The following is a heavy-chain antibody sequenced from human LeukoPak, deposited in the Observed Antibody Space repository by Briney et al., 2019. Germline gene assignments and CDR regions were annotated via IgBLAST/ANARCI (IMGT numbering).Heavy chain of an antibody. CDR3: ARDWDPTTATVY. CDR2: TYSGGST. Sequence: GGSLRLSCAASGFTVSSNYMSWVRQAPGKGLEWVSVTYSGGSTYYADSVKGRFTISRDNSKNTLYLQKNSLRAEDTAVYYCARDWDPTTATVYWGQGTLVTVSS. J-gene: IGHJ4*02. D-gene: IGHD4-17*01. CDR1: GFTVSSNY. V-gene: IGHV3-66*02.